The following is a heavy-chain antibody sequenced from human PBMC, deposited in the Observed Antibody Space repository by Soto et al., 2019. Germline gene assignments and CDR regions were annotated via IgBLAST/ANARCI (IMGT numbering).Heavy chain of an antibody. CDR3: AKRRAGITIFGVVIMSGAFDY. CDR2: ISGSGGST. J-gene: IGHJ4*02. CDR1: GFTFSSYA. Sequence: EVQLLESGGGLVQPGGSLRLSCAASGFTFSSYAMSWVRQAPGKGLEWVSAISGSGGSTYYADSVKGRFTISRDNSKNTLYLQMNSLRAEDTAVYYCAKRRAGITIFGVVIMSGAFDYWGQGTLVTVSS. D-gene: IGHD3-3*01. V-gene: IGHV3-23*01.